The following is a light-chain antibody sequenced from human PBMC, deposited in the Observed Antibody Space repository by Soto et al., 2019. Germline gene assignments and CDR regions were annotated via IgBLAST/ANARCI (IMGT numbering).Light chain of an antibody. CDR3: SSYTSSSTVV. V-gene: IGLV2-14*01. Sequence: QSVLTQPASVYGSPGQSVTISCSGSSSDVGAYNYVSWYQRHPGKAPKLMIYDVTNRPSGVSNRFSGSKSGNTASLTISGLQAEDEADYFCSSYTSSSTVVFGGGTKLTVL. CDR1: SSDVGAYNY. J-gene: IGLJ3*02. CDR2: DVT.